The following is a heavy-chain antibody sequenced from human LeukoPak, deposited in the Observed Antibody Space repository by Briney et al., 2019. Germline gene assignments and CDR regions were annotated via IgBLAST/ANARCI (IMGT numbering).Heavy chain of an antibody. J-gene: IGHJ4*02. CDR1: GGSISSYY. CDR2: IYYSGST. CDR3: AKEGRGQTGFDY. D-gene: IGHD3-10*01. V-gene: IGHV4-59*01. Sequence: PSETLSLTCTVSGGSISSYYWSWIRQPPGTGQEWIGYIYYSGSTNYNPSLKSRVTISVDTSKNQFSLKLSSVTAADTAVYYCAKEGRGQTGFDYWGQGTLVTVSS.